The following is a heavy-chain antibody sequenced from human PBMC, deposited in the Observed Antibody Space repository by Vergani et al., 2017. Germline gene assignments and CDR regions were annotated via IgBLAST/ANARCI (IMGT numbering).Heavy chain of an antibody. CDR3: ARENAVTSTFDY. D-gene: IGHD4-17*01. CDR1: GFTFSSYA. J-gene: IGHJ4*02. CDR2: ISSSSSYI. Sequence: EVQLLESGGGLVQPGGSLRLSCAASGFTFSSYAMSWVRQAPGKGLEWVSAISSSSSYIYYADSVKGRFTISRDNAKNSLYLQMNSLRAEDTAVYYCARENAVTSTFDYWGQGTLVTVSS. V-gene: IGHV3-21*01.